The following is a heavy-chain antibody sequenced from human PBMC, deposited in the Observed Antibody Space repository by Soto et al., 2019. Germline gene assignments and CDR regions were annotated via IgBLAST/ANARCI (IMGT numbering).Heavy chain of an antibody. J-gene: IGHJ4*02. CDR3: ARDNDEETTTVSY. Sequence: SETLSLTCAVSGGSISSSNWWSWVRQPPGKGLEWIGEIYHSGSTNYNPSLKSRVTISVDKSKNQFSLKLSSVTAADTAVYYCARDNDEETTTVSYWGQGTLVTVSS. CDR2: IYHSGST. CDR1: GGSISSSNW. D-gene: IGHD4-17*01. V-gene: IGHV4-4*02.